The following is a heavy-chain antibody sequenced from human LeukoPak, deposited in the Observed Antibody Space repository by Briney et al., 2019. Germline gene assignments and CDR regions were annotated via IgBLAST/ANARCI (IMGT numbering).Heavy chain of an antibody. CDR1: GFTFSSYA. V-gene: IGHV3-23*01. Sequence: GGSLRLSCAASGFTFSSYAMSWVRQAPGKGLEWVSAISGSGGSTYYADSVKGRFTIPRDNSKNTLYLQMNSLRAEDTAVYYCAKTSRRVWGSMMGYYFDYWGQGTLVTVSS. CDR3: AKTSRRVWGSMMGYYFDY. J-gene: IGHJ4*02. D-gene: IGHD3-16*01. CDR2: ISGSGGST.